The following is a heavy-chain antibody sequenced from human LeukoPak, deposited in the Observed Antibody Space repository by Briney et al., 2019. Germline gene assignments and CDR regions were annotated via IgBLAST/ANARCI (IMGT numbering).Heavy chain of an antibody. CDR2: IIPIFGTA. D-gene: IGHD4-11*01. CDR3: ARALTRPTPYYYYYGMDV. Sequence: GASVNVSCKASGGTFSSYAISWVRQAPGQGLEWMGGIIPIFGTANYAQKFQGRVTITADESTSTAYMELSSLRSEDTAVYYCARALTRPTPYYYYYGMDVWGQGTTVTVSS. J-gene: IGHJ6*02. CDR1: GGTFSSYA. V-gene: IGHV1-69*01.